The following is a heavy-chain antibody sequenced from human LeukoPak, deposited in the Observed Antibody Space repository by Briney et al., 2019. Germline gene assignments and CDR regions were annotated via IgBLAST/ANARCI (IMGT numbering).Heavy chain of an antibody. Sequence: GGSLRLSCAASGFTVSSNEMSWVRQAPGKGLEWVSAISGSGGSTYYADSVKGRFTISRDNSKNTLYLQMNSLRAEDTAVYYCAKDRGYSYGRPFDYWGQGTLVTVSS. D-gene: IGHD5-18*01. V-gene: IGHV3-23*01. CDR2: ISGSGGST. J-gene: IGHJ4*02. CDR1: GFTVSSNE. CDR3: AKDRGYSYGRPFDY.